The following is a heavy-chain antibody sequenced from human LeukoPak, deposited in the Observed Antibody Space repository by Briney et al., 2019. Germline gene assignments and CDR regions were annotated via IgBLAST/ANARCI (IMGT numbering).Heavy chain of an antibody. J-gene: IGHJ4*02. CDR2: ITYDGSKK. CDR3: ANGIYGDYVPQFDY. V-gene: IGHV3-30*18. Sequence: PGGSLRLSCAASGFTFSSYGMHWVRQAPGKGLEWVAGITYDGSKKYHADSVKGRFTVSRDNSKKTLYLQMNSLRDEDTAVYYCANGIYGDYVPQFDYWGQGTLVTVSS. D-gene: IGHD4-17*01. CDR1: GFTFSSYG.